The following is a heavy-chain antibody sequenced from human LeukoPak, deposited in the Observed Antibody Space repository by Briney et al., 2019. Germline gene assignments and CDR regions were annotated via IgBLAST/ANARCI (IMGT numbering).Heavy chain of an antibody. CDR3: AKPTRYCSGGSCYFPDAFDI. Sequence: GGSLRLSCAASGFTFSSYAMSWVRQAPGKGLEWVSAISGSGGSTYYADSVKGRFTISRDNSKNTLYLQMNSLRAEDTAAYYCAKPTRYCSGGSCYFPDAFDIWGQGTMVTVPS. J-gene: IGHJ3*02. D-gene: IGHD2-15*01. CDR1: GFTFSSYA. CDR2: ISGSGGST. V-gene: IGHV3-23*01.